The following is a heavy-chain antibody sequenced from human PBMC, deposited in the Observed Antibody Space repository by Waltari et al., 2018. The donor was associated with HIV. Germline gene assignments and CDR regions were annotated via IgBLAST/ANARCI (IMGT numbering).Heavy chain of an antibody. CDR1: GLPFSDAW. J-gene: IGHJ4*02. V-gene: IGHV3-15*01. CDR3: ATEEGYGSGSYLDY. CDR2: IKSKADGGTT. Sequence: EEHLVESGGDLVKPGGCLRLSCSASGLPFSDAWLTWVRQAPGKGLEWIGRIKSKADGGTTEYAAAVKGRFTISRDDSKNTLFLQMNSLKTEDTAVYYCATEEGYGSGSYLDYWGQGTLLTVSS. D-gene: IGHD3-10*01.